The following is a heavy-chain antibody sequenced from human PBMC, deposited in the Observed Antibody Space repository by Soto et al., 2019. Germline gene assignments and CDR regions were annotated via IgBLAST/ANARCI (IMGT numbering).Heavy chain of an antibody. V-gene: IGHV1-46*03. J-gene: IGHJ4*02. CDR2: INPSGGST. CDR3: ARFAAAGEIGY. Sequence: ASVKVSCKASGYTFTSYCMHWVRQAPGQGLEWMGIINPSGGSTSYAQKFQGRVAMTRDTSTSTVYMELSSLRSEDTAVYYCARFAAAGEIGYWGQGTLVTVSS. D-gene: IGHD6-13*01. CDR1: GYTFTSYC.